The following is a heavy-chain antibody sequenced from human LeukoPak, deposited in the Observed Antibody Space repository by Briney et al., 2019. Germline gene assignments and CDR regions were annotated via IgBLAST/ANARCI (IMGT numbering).Heavy chain of an antibody. D-gene: IGHD3-22*01. J-gene: IGHJ1*01. CDR3: ARRDSSGYSRWGAEYFQH. V-gene: IGHV4-39*01. CDR1: GGSISSSSYY. CDR2: IYYSGST. Sequence: SETLSLTCTVSGGSISSSSYYWGWIRQPPGKGLEWIGSIYYSGSTYYNPSLKSRVTISVDTSKNQFSLKLSSVTAADTAVYYCARRDSSGYSRWGAEYFQHWGQGTLVTVSS.